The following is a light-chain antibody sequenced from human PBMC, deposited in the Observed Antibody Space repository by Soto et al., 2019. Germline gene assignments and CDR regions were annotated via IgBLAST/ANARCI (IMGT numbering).Light chain of an antibody. J-gene: IGKJ5*01. CDR1: QSISTY. CDR2: SAS. CDR3: QQSYTTPVT. V-gene: IGKV1-39*01. Sequence: DIQMTQSPSSLSASVTDKVTITCRASQSISTYLNWYQQKPGQAPQLLIYSASNLQSGVPSRFSGSGSGTEFTLTISSLQPEDFAACYCQQSYTTPVTFGHGTRLEIK.